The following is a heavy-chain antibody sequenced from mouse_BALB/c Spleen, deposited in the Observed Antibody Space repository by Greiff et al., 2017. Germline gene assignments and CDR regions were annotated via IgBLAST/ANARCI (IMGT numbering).Heavy chain of an antibody. V-gene: IGHV1-5*01. J-gene: IGHJ4*01. CDR3: TRQSYTLRNAMDY. CDR1: GYTFTSYW. CDR2: IYPGNSDT. D-gene: IGHD1-1*01. Sequence: VQLQQSGTVLARPGASVRMSCKASGYTFTSYWMHWVKQRPGQGLEWIGAIYPGNSDTSYNQKFKGKAKLTAVTSTSTAYMELSSLTNEDSAVYYCTRQSYTLRNAMDYWGQGTSVTVSS.